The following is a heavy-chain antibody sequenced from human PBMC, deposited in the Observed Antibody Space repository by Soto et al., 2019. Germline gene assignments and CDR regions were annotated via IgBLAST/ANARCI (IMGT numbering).Heavy chain of an antibody. V-gene: IGHV1-2*04. CDR2: INPNSGGT. Sequence: ASVKVYCKAAGYTFSGYYVHWVRQAPGQGLEWMGWINPNSGGTNYAQKFQGWVTMTRDTSISTAYMELSRLRSDDTAVYYGARIHQFRGAFDIWGQGTMVTVSS. CDR3: ARIHQFRGAFDI. CDR1: GYTFSGYY. J-gene: IGHJ3*02.